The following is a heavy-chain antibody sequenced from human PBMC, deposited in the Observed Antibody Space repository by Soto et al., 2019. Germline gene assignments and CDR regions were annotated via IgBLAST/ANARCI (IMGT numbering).Heavy chain of an antibody. CDR2: ISSSSTTI. D-gene: IGHD3-3*01. CDR3: ARDTVVEWLSDYYYMDV. CDR1: GFTFSSYN. J-gene: IGHJ6*03. V-gene: IGHV3-48*04. Sequence: GGSLRLSCAASGFTFSSYNMHWVRQAPGKGPEWVSYISSSSTTIYYADSVKGRFTISRDNAKNSLYLQMNSLRAEDTAVYYCARDTVVEWLSDYYYMDVWGKGTTVTVSS.